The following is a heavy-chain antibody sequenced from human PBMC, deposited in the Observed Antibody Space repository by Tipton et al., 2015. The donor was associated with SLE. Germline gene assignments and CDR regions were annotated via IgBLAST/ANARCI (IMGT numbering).Heavy chain of an antibody. CDR1: GGFIGAHY. J-gene: IGHJ3*02. CDR2: IYTSGAT. D-gene: IGHD2-21*01. Sequence: GLVKPSETLSLTCTVSGGFIGAHYWTWIRQPPGKGLEWIGRIYTSGATNYNPSLKSRVTIVMDKFKNQFSLKLTTVTAADTAVYYCAGPIRQDGFDIWGQGTMAIVSS. V-gene: IGHV4-4*08. CDR3: AGPIRQDGFDI.